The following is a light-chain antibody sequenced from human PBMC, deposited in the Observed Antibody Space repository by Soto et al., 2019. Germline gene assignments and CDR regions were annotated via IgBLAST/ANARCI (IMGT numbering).Light chain of an antibody. V-gene: IGLV2-8*01. CDR3: SSSAGSNIPYV. CDR2: EVS. J-gene: IGLJ1*01. Sequence: QSALTQPPSASGSPGQSGIISCTGTSSDIGGYKYVSWYQQRPGRAPKLIISEVSKRPSGVPDRLSGSKSGNTASLTVSGLQAEDEADYCCSSSAGSNIPYVFGTGTKLTVL. CDR1: SSDIGGYKY.